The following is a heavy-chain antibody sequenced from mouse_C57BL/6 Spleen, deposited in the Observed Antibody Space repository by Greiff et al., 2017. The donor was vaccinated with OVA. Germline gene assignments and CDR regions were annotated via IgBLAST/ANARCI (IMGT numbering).Heavy chain of an antibody. J-gene: IGHJ3*01. CDR1: GYSITSGYD. CDR2: ISYSGST. V-gene: IGHV3-1*01. Sequence: EVQGVESGPGMVKPSQSLSLTCTVTGYSITSGYDWHWIRHFPGNKLEWMGYISYSGSTNYNPSLKSRISITHDTSKNHFFLKLNSVTTEDTATYYCASLYDGYPFAYWGQGTLVTVSA. D-gene: IGHD2-3*01. CDR3: ASLYDGYPFAY.